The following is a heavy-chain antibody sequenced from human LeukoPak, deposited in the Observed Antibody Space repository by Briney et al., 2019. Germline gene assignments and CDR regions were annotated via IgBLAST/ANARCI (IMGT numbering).Heavy chain of an antibody. D-gene: IGHD1-26*01. Sequence: GGSLRLSCAASGFTFSSYGMHWVRQAPGKGLEWVSYIDTSNTIYYADSVKGRFTISRDNAKNSLYLQMNSLRDEDTAVYYCARRVVGAMPFDYWGQGTLVTVSS. V-gene: IGHV3-48*02. CDR2: IDTSNTI. J-gene: IGHJ4*02. CDR1: GFTFSSYG. CDR3: ARRVVGAMPFDY.